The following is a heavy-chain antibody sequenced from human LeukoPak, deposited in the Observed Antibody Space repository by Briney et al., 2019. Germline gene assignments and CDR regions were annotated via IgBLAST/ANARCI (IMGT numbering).Heavy chain of an antibody. CDR1: GFTFSTFW. Sequence: GGSLRLSCAASGFTFSTFWMTWVRQAPGKGLEWVASMSQDGSKKSYGGSVEGRFTISRDNAKNSLFLQMNSLRVEDTALYYCAKTLWGSSDFWGQRTLVTVSS. J-gene: IGHJ4*02. D-gene: IGHD3-16*01. V-gene: IGHV3-7*01. CDR3: AKTLWGSSDF. CDR2: MSQDGSKK.